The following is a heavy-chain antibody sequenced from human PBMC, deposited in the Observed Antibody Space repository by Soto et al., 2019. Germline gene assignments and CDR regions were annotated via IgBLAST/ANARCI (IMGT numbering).Heavy chain of an antibody. V-gene: IGHV3-66*01. D-gene: IGHD2-15*01. CDR2: IYSGGST. J-gene: IGHJ3*02. Sequence: GGSLRLSCAASGFTVSSNYMSWVRQAPGKGLEWVSVIYSGGSTYYADSVKGRFTISRDNSKNTLYLQMNSLRAEDTAVYYCARDDLDCSGGSCYIGAFDIWGQGTMVTVS. CDR1: GFTVSSNY. CDR3: ARDDLDCSGGSCYIGAFDI.